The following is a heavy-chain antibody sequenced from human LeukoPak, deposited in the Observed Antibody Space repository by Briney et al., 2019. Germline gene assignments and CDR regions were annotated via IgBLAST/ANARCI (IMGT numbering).Heavy chain of an antibody. V-gene: IGHV3-7*01. D-gene: IGHD3-16*01. J-gene: IGHJ4*02. Sequence: GGSLRLSCTASGFSFRSYWMSWVRQAPGKGPEWVANIKEDGTQIDYADSVRGRFSISRDSAKNLVSLQMSNLRVEDTAVYYCARDNQGGYYVYWGQGTLVAVSS. CDR2: IKEDGTQI. CDR1: GFSFRSYW. CDR3: ARDNQGGYYVY.